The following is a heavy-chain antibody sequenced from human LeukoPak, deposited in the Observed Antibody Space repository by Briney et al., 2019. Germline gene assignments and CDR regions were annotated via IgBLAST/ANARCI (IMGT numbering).Heavy chain of an antibody. J-gene: IGHJ3*02. CDR2: IYYSGST. D-gene: IGHD3-22*01. CDR1: GGSISSYY. Sequence: KSSETLSLTCTVSGGSISSYYWSWIRQPPGKGLEWIGYIYYSGSTNYNPALKSRVTISVDTSKNQFSLKLSSVTAADTAVYYCARRTYYYDSSGSRGAFDIWGQGTMVTVSS. V-gene: IGHV4-59*08. CDR3: ARRTYYYDSSGSRGAFDI.